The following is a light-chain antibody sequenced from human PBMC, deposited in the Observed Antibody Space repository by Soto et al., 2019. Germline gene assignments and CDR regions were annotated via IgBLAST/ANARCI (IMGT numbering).Light chain of an antibody. CDR1: QSLLHSNGYNY. CDR3: MQALQTPPT. CDR2: LGS. J-gene: IGKJ2*01. Sequence: DIVMTQSPLSLPVTPGEPASISCRSSQSLLHSNGYNYLDWYLQKPGQSPQLLIYLGSNRTSGVPDRFSGSGSGTDFTLKISRVXAEDVGVYYGMQALQTPPTFGQGTKLEIK. V-gene: IGKV2-28*01.